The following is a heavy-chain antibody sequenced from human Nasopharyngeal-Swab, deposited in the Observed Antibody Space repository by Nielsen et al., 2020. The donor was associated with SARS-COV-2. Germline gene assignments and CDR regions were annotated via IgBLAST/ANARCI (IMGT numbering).Heavy chain of an antibody. Sequence: GGSLRLSCVASGFTFSSYAMSWVRQAPGKGLEWVSAISGSGGSTYYADSVKGRFTISRDNSKNTLYLQMNSLRAEDTAVYYCARDKRLSGVISLDYWGQGTLATVSS. V-gene: IGHV3-23*01. J-gene: IGHJ4*02. CDR2: ISGSGGST. CDR1: GFTFSSYA. D-gene: IGHD3-16*02. CDR3: ARDKRLSGVISLDY.